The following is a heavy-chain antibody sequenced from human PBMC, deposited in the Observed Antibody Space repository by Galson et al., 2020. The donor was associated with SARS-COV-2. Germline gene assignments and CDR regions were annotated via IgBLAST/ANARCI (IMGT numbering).Heavy chain of an antibody. Sequence: NSGGSLRLSCAASGFPFSTYSMNWVRLAPGKGLEWVSSISTSSTYTYYADSVKGRFSISSDNPRNSLYLQMNSLRAEDTAVYYCARDEGIRGYNYGRLYYGLDVWGQGTTFTVSS. CDR2: ISTSSTYT. J-gene: IGHJ6*02. D-gene: IGHD5-18*01. V-gene: IGHV3-21*01. CDR1: GFPFSTYS. CDR3: ARDEGIRGYNYGRLYYGLDV.